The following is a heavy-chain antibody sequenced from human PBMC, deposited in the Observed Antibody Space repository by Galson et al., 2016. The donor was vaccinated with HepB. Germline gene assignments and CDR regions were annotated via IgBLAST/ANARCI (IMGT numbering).Heavy chain of an antibody. V-gene: IGHV3-23*01. D-gene: IGHD2-15*01. CDR2: IPGSGDVT. Sequence: SLRLSCAASGFTFSDYYMSWIRQAPGKGLEWVSSIPGSGDVTHYADSVKGRFTVSRDNSRNTLYLQMNSLRAEDTAIYYCAKDFGRIVFGSGGPWGPGTLVIVSS. CDR3: AKDFGRIVFGSGGP. J-gene: IGHJ5*02. CDR1: GFTFSDYY.